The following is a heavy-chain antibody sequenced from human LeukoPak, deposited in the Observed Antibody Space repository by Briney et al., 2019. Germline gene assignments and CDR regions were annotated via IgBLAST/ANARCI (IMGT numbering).Heavy chain of an antibody. CDR3: ARRFNSVWYFDY. CDR1: GGSMSDYY. CDR2: IHTSANGAI. D-gene: IGHD6-19*01. V-gene: IGHV4-4*07. J-gene: IGHJ4*02. Sequence: SETLSLTCTVSGGSMSDYYWSWIRQPAGKGLEWIGRIHTSANGAINHNPSLKSRFTMSLDTSKNQFSLRLSSVTVADTAVYYCARRFNSVWYFDYWGQGTLVTVSS.